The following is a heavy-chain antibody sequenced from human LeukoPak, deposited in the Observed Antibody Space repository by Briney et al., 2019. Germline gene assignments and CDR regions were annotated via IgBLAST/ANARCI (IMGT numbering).Heavy chain of an antibody. D-gene: IGHD6-6*01. Sequence: GGSLRLSCAASGFTFSNYGMHWVRQAPGKGLEWVVVIWYDGSNKYYADSVKGRFTISRDNSKNTLYLQMNSLRAEDTAVYYCARGGVEQLAYYYYGMDVWGQGTTVTVSS. J-gene: IGHJ6*02. V-gene: IGHV3-33*01. CDR3: ARGGVEQLAYYYYGMDV. CDR2: IWYDGSNK. CDR1: GFTFSNYG.